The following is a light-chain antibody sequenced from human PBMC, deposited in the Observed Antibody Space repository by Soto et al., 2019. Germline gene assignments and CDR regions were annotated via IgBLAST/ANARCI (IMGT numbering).Light chain of an antibody. J-gene: IGKJ1*01. V-gene: IGKV1-5*01. CDR3: QQYSSYPRT. Sequence: DIQMTQSPSTLSASVGDRVTITCRASQSISTWLAWYQQNPGKAPKVLIYEASTLESGVSSRFSGSGSGAEFTLTISSLQPDDFATYYCQQYSSYPRTFGQGTKVDIK. CDR2: EAS. CDR1: QSISTW.